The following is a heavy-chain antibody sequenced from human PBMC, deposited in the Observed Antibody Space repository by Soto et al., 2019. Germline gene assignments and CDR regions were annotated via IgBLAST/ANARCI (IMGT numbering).Heavy chain of an antibody. J-gene: IGHJ4*02. CDR2: INHSGST. V-gene: IGHV4-34*01. CDR1: GGSVSGYY. CDR3: ARAPRGVGFDY. Sequence: PSETLCLTGAVYGGSVSGYYWRWIRQPPGKGLEWIGEINHSGSTNYNPSVKSRGTRSVDTSKNQFSLKQRSVTAAATAVYSCARAPRGVGFDYWGQGTLVTVS. D-gene: IGHD1-26*01.